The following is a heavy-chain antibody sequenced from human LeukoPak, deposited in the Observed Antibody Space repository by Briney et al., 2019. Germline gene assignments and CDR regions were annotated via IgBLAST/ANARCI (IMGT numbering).Heavy chain of an antibody. CDR2: IYYSGST. Sequence: SETLSLTCTVSGGSISSYSWSWIRQPPGKGLEWIGYIYYSGSTNYNPSLKSRVTISVDTSKNQFSLKLSSVTAADTAVYYCARDDYYEGGFDYWGQGTLVTVSS. V-gene: IGHV4-59*01. J-gene: IGHJ4*02. CDR3: ARDDYYEGGFDY. CDR1: GGSISSYS. D-gene: IGHD3-22*01.